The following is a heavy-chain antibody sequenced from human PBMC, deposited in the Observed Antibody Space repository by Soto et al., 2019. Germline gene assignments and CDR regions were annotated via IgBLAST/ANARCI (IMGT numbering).Heavy chain of an antibody. J-gene: IGHJ4*02. Sequence: GASVKVSCTVSGYTLTELSMHWVRQAPGKGLEWMGGFDPEDGETIYAQKFQGRVTMTEDTSTDTAYMELSSLRSEDTAVYYCATELWSSSWYAFDYWGQGTLVTVSS. V-gene: IGHV1-24*01. CDR2: FDPEDGET. CDR1: GYTLTELS. CDR3: ATELWSSSWYAFDY. D-gene: IGHD6-13*01.